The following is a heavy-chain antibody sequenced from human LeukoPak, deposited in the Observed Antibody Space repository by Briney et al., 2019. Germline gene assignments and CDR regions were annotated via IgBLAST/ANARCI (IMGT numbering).Heavy chain of an antibody. CDR1: GFTVSSNY. J-gene: IGHJ4*02. Sequence: GGSLRLSCAASGFTVSSNYMSWVRQAPGKGLEWVSVIYSGGSTYYADSVKGRFTISRDNSKNTLYLQMNSLRAEDTAAYYCARVSWTYYYDSSGSFFDYWAREPWSPSPQ. V-gene: IGHV3-66*02. D-gene: IGHD3-22*01. CDR2: IYSGGST. CDR3: ARVSWTYYYDSSGSFFDY.